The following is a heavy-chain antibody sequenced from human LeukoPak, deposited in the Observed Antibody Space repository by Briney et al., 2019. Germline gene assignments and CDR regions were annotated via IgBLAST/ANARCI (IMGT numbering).Heavy chain of an antibody. V-gene: IGHV4-39*01. CDR1: GGSIRSSSDY. CDR3: ARQGGDNGYYYFDH. J-gene: IGHJ4*02. Sequence: SETLSLTCTVPGGSIRSSSDYWGWIRQPPGKGLEWIGSIYYSGSTYYIPSLKSRVTISVDTSKNQFSLKLTSVTAADTALYYCARQGGDNGYYYFDHWGQGTLVTVSS. CDR2: IYYSGST. D-gene: IGHD4-17*01.